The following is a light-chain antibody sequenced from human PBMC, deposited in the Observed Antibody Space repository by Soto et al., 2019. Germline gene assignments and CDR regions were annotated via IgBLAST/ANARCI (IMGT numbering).Light chain of an antibody. V-gene: IGKV3-11*01. CDR2: DAS. CDR1: QSVSSY. J-gene: IGKJ5*01. Sequence: EIGLTQSPATLSLSPGERATLSCRTSQSVSSYFAWYQQKPGRAPRLLIYDASNRATGIPARFIGSGSGTDFTLTISSLEPEDFAVYYCQQRSNSPIAFGQGTRLEIK. CDR3: QQRSNSPIA.